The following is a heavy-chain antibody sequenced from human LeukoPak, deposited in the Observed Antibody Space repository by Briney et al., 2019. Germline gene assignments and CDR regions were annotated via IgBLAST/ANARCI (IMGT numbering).Heavy chain of an antibody. Sequence: GGSLKLSCAASGFRFSDATVHWVRQASGTGLEWVGRIRSKGNSYATSYAALVRGRFTISRDDSENTAYLQMNSLKTEDTAIYFCTAKSDTYGHFDYWGQGMLVTVSS. V-gene: IGHV3-73*01. CDR1: GFRFSDAT. CDR2: IRSKGNSYAT. J-gene: IGHJ4*02. D-gene: IGHD5-18*01. CDR3: TAKSDTYGHFDY.